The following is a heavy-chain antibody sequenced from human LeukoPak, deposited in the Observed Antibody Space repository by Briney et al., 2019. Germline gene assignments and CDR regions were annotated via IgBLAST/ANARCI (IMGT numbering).Heavy chain of an antibody. CDR3: ARVNFNWNPQWYYMDV. Sequence: ASVKVSCKASGYTFTDYYMHWVRQAPGQGLEWMGWINPDSGGTIYAQKFQGRVTMTRDTSINTVYMELSRLRSDDTAVYYCARVNFNWNPQWYYMDVWGNGTTVTVSS. D-gene: IGHD1-20*01. CDR1: GYTFTDYY. CDR2: INPDSGGT. V-gene: IGHV1-2*02. J-gene: IGHJ6*03.